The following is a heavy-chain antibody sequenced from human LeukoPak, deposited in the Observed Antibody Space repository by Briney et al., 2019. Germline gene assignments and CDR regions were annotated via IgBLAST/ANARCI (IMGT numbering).Heavy chain of an antibody. Sequence: ASVKVSCKASGYTFTSYDINWVRQATGQGLEWMGWMNPNSGNTGYAQKFQGRVTMTRNTSISIAYMELSSLRSEDTAVYYCARAPTYYDILTGGYYYYGMDVWGQGTTVTVSS. CDR1: GYTFTSYD. V-gene: IGHV1-8*01. CDR2: MNPNSGNT. J-gene: IGHJ6*02. CDR3: ARAPTYYDILTGGYYYYGMDV. D-gene: IGHD3-9*01.